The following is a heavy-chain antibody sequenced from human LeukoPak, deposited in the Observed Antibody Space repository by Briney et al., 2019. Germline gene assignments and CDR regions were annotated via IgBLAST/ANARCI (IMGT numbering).Heavy chain of an antibody. CDR3: ARQGNGYVYFDF. V-gene: IGHV2-5*01. Sequence: ESGPTLVNPTATLTLTCTFSTAVGVGWVRQPPGKAREWLALVYGSDAKRFMPSLPNSITIAKDTSKHLVVLPIANVDAVDNATYYCARQGNGYVYFDFWGRGILVTVSS. J-gene: IGHJ4*02. CDR2: VYGSDAK. CDR1: TAVG. D-gene: IGHD5-18*01.